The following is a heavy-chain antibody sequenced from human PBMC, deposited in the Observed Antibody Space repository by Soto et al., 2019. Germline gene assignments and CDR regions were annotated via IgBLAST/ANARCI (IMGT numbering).Heavy chain of an antibody. J-gene: IGHJ5*02. Sequence: QVQLVQSGAEVKKPGASVKVSCKASGYTFTSYYMHWVRQAPGQGLEWMGIINPSGGSTSYAQKFQGRVTMTRDTSTSTVYMELSSLRSEDTAVYYCARGQRHTAILWGPFDPWGQGTLVTVSS. D-gene: IGHD2-21*02. CDR2: INPSGGST. V-gene: IGHV1-46*01. CDR1: GYTFTSYY. CDR3: ARGQRHTAILWGPFDP.